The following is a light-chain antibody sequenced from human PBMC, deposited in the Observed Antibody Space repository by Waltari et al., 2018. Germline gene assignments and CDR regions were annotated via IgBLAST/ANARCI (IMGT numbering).Light chain of an antibody. Sequence: DIQMSQSPSSLSASVGDRVTITCRTSQDIRSFLNWYQQKSGNAPKLLIYSTKNLVSGVPSRFSGSGSGTEFTLTISSLQPEDFATYYCQQGYVFPLAFGGGTKVGIK. V-gene: IGKV1-39*01. CDR2: STK. CDR1: QDIRSF. CDR3: QQGYVFPLA. J-gene: IGKJ4*01.